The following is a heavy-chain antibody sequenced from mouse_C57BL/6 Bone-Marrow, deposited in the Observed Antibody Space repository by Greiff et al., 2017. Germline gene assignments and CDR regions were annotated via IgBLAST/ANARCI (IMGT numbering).Heavy chain of an antibody. CDR2: IDPSDSYT. CDR1: GYTFTRYW. Sequence: QVQLKQPGAELVKPGASVKLSCKASGYTFTRYWMQWVKQRPGQGLEWIGAIDPSDSYTNSNQKFKGKATLTVDTSSSTAYMQLSSLTSEDSAVYYCARSPGVVFDYWGQGTALTVSS. V-gene: IGHV1-50*01. CDR3: ARSPGVVFDY. D-gene: IGHD1-1*01. J-gene: IGHJ2*01.